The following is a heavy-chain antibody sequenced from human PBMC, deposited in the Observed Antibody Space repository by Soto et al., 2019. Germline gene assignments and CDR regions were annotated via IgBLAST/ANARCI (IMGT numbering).Heavy chain of an antibody. D-gene: IGHD3-10*01. J-gene: IGHJ6*02. CDR1: GDSISSSSYY. Sequence: SETLSLTCTVYGDSISSSSYYWGWIRQPPGKGLEWIGSIYYSGSTYYNPSLKSRVTISVDTSKNQFSLKLSSVTAADTAVYYCARGSITMVRGSWGYYYGMDVWGQGTTVTVS. CDR2: IYYSGST. V-gene: IGHV4-39*01. CDR3: ARGSITMVRGSWGYYYGMDV.